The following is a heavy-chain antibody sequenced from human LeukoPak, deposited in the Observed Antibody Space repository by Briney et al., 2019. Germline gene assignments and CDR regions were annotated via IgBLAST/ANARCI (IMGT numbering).Heavy chain of an antibody. CDR3: ASEGQVDDFWSGQLMTEYFQH. CDR1: GFTFSSYA. V-gene: IGHV3-30-3*01. D-gene: IGHD3-3*01. J-gene: IGHJ1*01. Sequence: GGSLRLSCAASGFTFSSYAMHWVRQASGKGLEWVAVISYDGSNKYYADSVKGRFTISRDNSKNTLYLQMNSLRAEDTAVYYCASEGQVDDFWSGQLMTEYFQHWGQGTLVTVSS. CDR2: ISYDGSNK.